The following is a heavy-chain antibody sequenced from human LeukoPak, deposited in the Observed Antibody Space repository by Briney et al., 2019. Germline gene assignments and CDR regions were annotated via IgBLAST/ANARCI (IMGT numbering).Heavy chain of an antibody. J-gene: IGHJ4*02. D-gene: IGHD1-26*01. CDR2: ISNSGNTI. CDR3: ARDGGGSWDY. CDR1: GFTFSNYE. Sequence: PGGSLRLSCAASGFTFSNYEMNWVRQVPGAGLEWVSYISNSGNTIYYRDSVKGRFTISRDNAKNSLYLQPSSLRVEDTAVYYCARDGGGSWDYWGQGTLVTVSS. V-gene: IGHV3-48*03.